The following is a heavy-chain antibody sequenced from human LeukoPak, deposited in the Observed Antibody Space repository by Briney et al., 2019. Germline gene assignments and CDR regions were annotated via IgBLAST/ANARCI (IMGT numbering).Heavy chain of an antibody. J-gene: IGHJ4*02. CDR1: GFTFNDYG. V-gene: IGHV3-23*01. D-gene: IGHD3-9*01. CDR2: ISDTAIST. CDR3: VKGDNNILTGFYNSFDY. Sequence: PGGSLGLSCAASGFTFNDYGMSWVRQAPGKGLEWVSTISDTAISTYYADSVKGRFTISRDNSRDTLYLQMNSLRAEDTALYYCVKGDNNILTGFYNSFDYWGQGTLVTVSS.